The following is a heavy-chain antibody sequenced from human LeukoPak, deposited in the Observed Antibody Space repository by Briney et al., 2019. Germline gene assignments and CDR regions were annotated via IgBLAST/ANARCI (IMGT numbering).Heavy chain of an antibody. D-gene: IGHD2/OR15-2a*01. CDR3: ARVRPGGAVTNSPRGWFDP. CDR1: GYTFTGYY. CDR2: INPNSGGT. J-gene: IGHJ5*02. V-gene: IGHV1-2*02. Sequence: ASVKVSCKASGYTFTGYYMHWVRQAPGQGLEWMGWINPNSGGTNYAQKFQGRVTMTRDTSISTAYMELRSLRSDDTAVYYCARVRPGGAVTNSPRGWFDPWGQGTLVTVSS.